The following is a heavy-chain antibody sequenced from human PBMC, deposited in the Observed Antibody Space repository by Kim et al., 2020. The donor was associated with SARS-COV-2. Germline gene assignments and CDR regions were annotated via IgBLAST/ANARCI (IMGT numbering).Heavy chain of an antibody. D-gene: IGHD6-19*01. J-gene: IGHJ5*02. Sequence: AVSVESRITINPDTSKNQFSLQLNSVTPEDTAGYYCARAGAVARRSWFDPWGQGTLVTVSS. CDR3: ARAGAVARRSWFDP. V-gene: IGHV6-1*01.